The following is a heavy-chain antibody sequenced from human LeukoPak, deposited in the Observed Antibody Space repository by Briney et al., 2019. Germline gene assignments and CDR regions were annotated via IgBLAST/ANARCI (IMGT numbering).Heavy chain of an antibody. D-gene: IGHD3-22*01. CDR2: IRYDGSNK. Sequence: PGGSLRLSCAASGFTFSSYGMHWVRQAPGKGLEWVAFIRYDGSNKYYADSVKGRFTISRGNSKNTLYLQMNSLRAEDTAVYYCASPTRHYYDSSGYLRWGQGTLVTVSS. V-gene: IGHV3-30*02. J-gene: IGHJ4*02. CDR3: ASPTRHYYDSSGYLR. CDR1: GFTFSSYG.